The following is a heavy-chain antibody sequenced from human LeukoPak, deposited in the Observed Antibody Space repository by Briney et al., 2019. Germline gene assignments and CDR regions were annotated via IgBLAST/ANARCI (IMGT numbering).Heavy chain of an antibody. Sequence: GSLSLSCAASGFTFSNYAMSWVRQAPGKGLEWVSHISGGSPVIDYADSVKGRFTISRENAKNSLYLQMNSLRAEDTAVYYCTRGYYRVDFWGQGTLVTVSS. D-gene: IGHD2-15*01. CDR2: ISGGSPVI. V-gene: IGHV3-48*01. J-gene: IGHJ4*02. CDR1: GFTFSNYA. CDR3: TRGYYRVDF.